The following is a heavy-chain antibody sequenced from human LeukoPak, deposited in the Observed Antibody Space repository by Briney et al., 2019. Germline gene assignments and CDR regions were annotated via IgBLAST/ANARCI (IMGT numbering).Heavy chain of an antibody. CDR1: EFTLRNYW. J-gene: IGHJ4*02. V-gene: IGHV3-7*03. D-gene: IGHD3-9*01. Sequence: GGSLRLSCAASEFTLRNYWMSWVRQAPGKGLEWVATIKEDGSEKYYVDSVKGRFTISRDNAKNSLYLQMNSLRAEDAALYYCAKDSDILTGYYPYYFDYWGQGTLVTVSS. CDR3: AKDSDILTGYYPYYFDY. CDR2: IKEDGSEK.